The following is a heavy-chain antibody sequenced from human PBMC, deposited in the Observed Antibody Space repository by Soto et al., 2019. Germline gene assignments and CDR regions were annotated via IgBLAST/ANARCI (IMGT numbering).Heavy chain of an antibody. D-gene: IGHD1-26*01. J-gene: IGHJ5*02. V-gene: IGHV6-1*01. CDR2: TYYRSKSYN. Sequence: WQTPSLSCAISGDSVSINSAAYHWIRQSPSRGLEWLGRTYYRSKSYNDYAVSVKSRLTINPDTSKNQWSLQLNSVTPEDTAVYYCAREWALRWFDPWGQGTLVTVSS. CDR1: GDSVSINSAA. CDR3: AREWALRWFDP.